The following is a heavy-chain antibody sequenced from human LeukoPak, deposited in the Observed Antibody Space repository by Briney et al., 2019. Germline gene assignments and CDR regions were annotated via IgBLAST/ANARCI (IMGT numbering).Heavy chain of an antibody. CDR1: GGSISSYY. CDR3: ARTNGSGSYPYYFDY. D-gene: IGHD3-10*01. CDR2: IYYSGST. J-gene: IGHJ4*02. Sequence: PSETLSLTCTVSGGSISSYYWSWIRQPPGKGLEWIGYIYYSGSTNYNPSLKSRVTISVDTSKNQFSLKLSSVTAADTAVYYCARTNGSGSYPYYFDYWGQGTLVTVSS. V-gene: IGHV4-59*08.